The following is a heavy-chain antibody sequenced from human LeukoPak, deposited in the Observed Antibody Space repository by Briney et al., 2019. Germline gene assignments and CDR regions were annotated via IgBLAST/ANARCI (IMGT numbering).Heavy chain of an antibody. J-gene: IGHJ4*02. CDR1: GGSISSGDYY. Sequence: SETLSLTCAVSGGSISSGDYYWTWIRQPPGKGLEWIGYIYYSGSTYYNPSLKSRVIISVDTSKNQFSLKLSSVTAADTAVYYCARDLGSGYYIDYWGQGTLVTVSS. CDR3: ARDLGSGYYIDY. V-gene: IGHV4-30-4*08. D-gene: IGHD3-22*01. CDR2: IYYSGST.